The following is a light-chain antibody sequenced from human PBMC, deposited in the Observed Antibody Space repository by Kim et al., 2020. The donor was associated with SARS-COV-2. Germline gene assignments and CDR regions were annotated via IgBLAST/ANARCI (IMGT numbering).Light chain of an antibody. Sequence: ASISCTSSQSLVHSDGNTYLSWFHQRPGQSPRRLIYKVSNRDAGVPDRFSGSGSDTDFTLKISRVEAEDVGVYYCMQGTHWPPWTFGQGTKVDIK. CDR3: MQGTHWPPWT. CDR1: QSLVHSDGNTY. CDR2: KVS. J-gene: IGKJ1*01. V-gene: IGKV2-30*02.